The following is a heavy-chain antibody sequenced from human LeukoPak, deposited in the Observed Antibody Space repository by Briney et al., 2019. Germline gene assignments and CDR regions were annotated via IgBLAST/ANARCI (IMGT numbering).Heavy chain of an antibody. CDR2: ISSSSSYI. J-gene: IGHJ4*02. D-gene: IGHD2-15*01. CDR3: ARVYCSGGSCYSRY. CDR1: GFTFSSYS. Sequence: GASLRLSCAASGFTFSSYSMNWVRQAPGKGLEWVSSISSSSSYIYYADSVKGRFTISRDNAKNSLYLQMNSLRAEDTAVYYCARVYCSGGSCYSRYWGQGTLVTVSS. V-gene: IGHV3-21*01.